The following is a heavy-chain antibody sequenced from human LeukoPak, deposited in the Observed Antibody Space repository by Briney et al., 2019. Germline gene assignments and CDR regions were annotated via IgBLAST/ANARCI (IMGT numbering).Heavy chain of an antibody. CDR2: IYYSGST. J-gene: IGHJ4*02. Sequence: SETLSLTCTVSGGSIYNNYWSWIRQPPGRGLEWIGYIYYSGSTNYNPFLKSRVTTSVDTSKNQFSLKLSSVTAADTAVYYCARGRGYSYGYPLDYWGQGTLVTVSS. V-gene: IGHV4-59*01. D-gene: IGHD5-18*01. CDR3: ARGRGYSYGYPLDY. CDR1: GGSIYNNY.